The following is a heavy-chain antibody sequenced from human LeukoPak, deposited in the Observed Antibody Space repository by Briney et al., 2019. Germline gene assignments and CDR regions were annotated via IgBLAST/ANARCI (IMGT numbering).Heavy chain of an antibody. Sequence: KTSETLSLTCTVSGGSISSYYWSWIRQPPGKGLEWIGYIYYSGSTNYNPSLKSRVTISVDTSKNQFSLKLSSVTAADTAVYNCARGGPSGYYGSGSYYENWFDPWGQGTLVTVSS. CDR2: IYYSGST. CDR3: ARGGPSGYYGSGSYYENWFDP. J-gene: IGHJ5*02. D-gene: IGHD3-10*01. CDR1: GGSISSYY. V-gene: IGHV4-59*01.